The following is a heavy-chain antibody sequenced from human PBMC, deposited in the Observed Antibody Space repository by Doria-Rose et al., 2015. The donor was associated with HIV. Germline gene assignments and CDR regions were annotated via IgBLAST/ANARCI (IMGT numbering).Heavy chain of an antibody. CDR1: GVSLSSPGMG. J-gene: IGHJ4*02. D-gene: IGHD6-13*01. CDR2: IFSDDES. Sequence: SGPVLVKPTETLTLTCTVSGVSLSSPGMGVGWIRQPPGKALEWLANIFSDDESSYKTSLKSRLTIPRGTSKSQVVLTMTDMDPMDTATYYCARIKSSRWYHKYYFDFWGQGTLVIVSA. CDR3: ARIKSSRWYHKYYFDF. V-gene: IGHV2-26*01.